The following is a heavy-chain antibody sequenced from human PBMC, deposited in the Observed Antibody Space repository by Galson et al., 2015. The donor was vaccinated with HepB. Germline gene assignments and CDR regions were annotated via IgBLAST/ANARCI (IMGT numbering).Heavy chain of an antibody. V-gene: IGHV3-30-3*01. CDR2: ISYDGSNK. J-gene: IGHJ4*02. CDR3: ARGEATVTMGPDY. D-gene: IGHD4-11*01. Sequence: SLRLSCAASGFTFSSYAMHWVRQAPGKGLEWVAVISYDGSNKYYADSVKGRFTISRDNSKNTLYLQMNSLRAEDTAVYYCARGEATVTMGPDYWGQGTLVTVSS. CDR1: GFTFSSYA.